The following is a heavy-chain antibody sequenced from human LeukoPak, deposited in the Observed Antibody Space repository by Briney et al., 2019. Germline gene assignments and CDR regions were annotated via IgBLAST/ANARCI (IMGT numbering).Heavy chain of an antibody. J-gene: IGHJ4*02. V-gene: IGHV4-59*08. CDR2: IYHSGST. CDR1: GGSISTYY. Sequence: SETLSLTCTVSGGSISTYYWSWIRQPPGKGLEWIGSIYHSGSTYYNPSLKSRLTISEDTSKNQFSLRLSSVTAADTAVYYCASTTYGSGRRFDYWGQGTLVTVSS. D-gene: IGHD3-10*01. CDR3: ASTTYGSGRRFDY.